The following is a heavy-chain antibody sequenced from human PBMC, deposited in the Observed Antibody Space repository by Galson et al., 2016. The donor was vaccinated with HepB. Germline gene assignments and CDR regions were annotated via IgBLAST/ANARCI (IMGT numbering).Heavy chain of an antibody. CDR3: ARGITMIRGIIITPYYYYMDV. J-gene: IGHJ6*03. Sequence: SLRLSCAASGFTFSKYAMSWVRQAPGKGLEWVSALSAGGGSTDHADSVKGRFTISRDNSKNTLYLQVNSLRAEDTAVYYCARGITMIRGIIITPYYYYMDVWGKGTTVTVSS. CDR1: GFTFSKYA. D-gene: IGHD3-10*01. CDR2: LSAGGGST. V-gene: IGHV3-23*01.